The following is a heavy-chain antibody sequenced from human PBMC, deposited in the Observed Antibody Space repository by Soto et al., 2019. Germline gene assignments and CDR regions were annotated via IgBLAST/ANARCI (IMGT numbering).Heavy chain of an antibody. D-gene: IGHD6-19*01. Sequence: SVNVSCKASRVAFSKFIVTWVRQAPGLGLEWVGGIIPIFGTANYAQKFQGRVTITADESTSTSYMEVNNLRSEDTAVYYCAKVRYSSPMGYYYGMDVWGQGTTVTVSS. V-gene: IGHV1-69*13. CDR1: RVAFSKFI. J-gene: IGHJ6*02. CDR3: AKVRYSSPMGYYYGMDV. CDR2: IIPIFGTA.